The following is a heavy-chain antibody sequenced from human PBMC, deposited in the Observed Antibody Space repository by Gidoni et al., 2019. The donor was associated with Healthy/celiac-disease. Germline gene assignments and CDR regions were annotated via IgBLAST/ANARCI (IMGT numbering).Heavy chain of an antibody. CDR2: IYYSGST. V-gene: IGHV4-39*01. J-gene: IGHJ4*02. D-gene: IGHD5-12*01. Sequence: QLQLQESGPGLVKPSETLSLTCPVSGGSISSSSYYWGWIRQPPGKGLEWIRSIYYSGSTYYNPSIKSRVTISVDTSKNQFSLKLSSVTAADTAVYYCARLGRDGYNFDYWGQGTLVTVSS. CDR1: GGSISSSSYY. CDR3: ARLGRDGYNFDY.